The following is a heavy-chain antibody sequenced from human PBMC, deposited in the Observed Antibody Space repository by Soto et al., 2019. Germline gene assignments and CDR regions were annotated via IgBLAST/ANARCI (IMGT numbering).Heavy chain of an antibody. CDR2: ISSSSDTI. V-gene: IGHV3-48*01. J-gene: IGHJ4*02. Sequence: EVQLVESGGGLVQTGGSLRLSCAASGFTFSSYNINWVRQAPGKGLEWVSFISSSSDTIHYAVSVEGRFTISRDNAKNSLYLQMNSLRADDTAVYYCARDSFSPFDYWGQGTLVTVSS. D-gene: IGHD2-2*01. CDR1: GFTFSSYN. CDR3: ARDSFSPFDY.